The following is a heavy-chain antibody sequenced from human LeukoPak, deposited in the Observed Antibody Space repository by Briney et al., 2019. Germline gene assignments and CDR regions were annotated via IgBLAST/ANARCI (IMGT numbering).Heavy chain of an antibody. CDR2: ISSSGSTI. J-gene: IGHJ5*02. D-gene: IGHD3-10*01. CDR3: ARGTKYYYGSGSYYPLNWFDP. Sequence: PGGSLRLSCAASGFTFSSYEMNWVRQAPGKGLEWVSYISSSGSTIYYADSVKGRFSISRDNAKNSLYLQMNSLRAEDTAVYYCARGTKYYYGSGSYYPLNWFDPWGQGTLVTVSS. V-gene: IGHV3-48*03. CDR1: GFTFSSYE.